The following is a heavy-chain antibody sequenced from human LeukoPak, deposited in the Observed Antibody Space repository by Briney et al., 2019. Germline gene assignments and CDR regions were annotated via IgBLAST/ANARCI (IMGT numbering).Heavy chain of an antibody. J-gene: IGHJ5*02. V-gene: IGHV3-30*02. CDR2: INHNGNVI. CDR1: GFIFNNFG. D-gene: IGHD6-19*01. Sequence: GGSLRLSCAASGFIFNNFGMHWVRQTPGKGLEWVAFINHNGNVIYYPDSVKGRFTISRDNSKNTLYLQMNSLRAEDTAVYYCARDRRSSGWYLWFDPWGQGTLVTVSS. CDR3: ARDRRSSGWYLWFDP.